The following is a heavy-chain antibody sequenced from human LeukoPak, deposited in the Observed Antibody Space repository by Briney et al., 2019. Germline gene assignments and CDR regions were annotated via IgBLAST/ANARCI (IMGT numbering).Heavy chain of an antibody. D-gene: IGHD3-3*01. CDR1: NASIISSSYY. Sequence: SETLSLTCSVSNASIISSSYYWGWIRQPPGKGLEWIGSIYYRGRTYYNPSLKIRVTISADTSKNQFSLKLSSVTAADTAVYYCARAYYDFWSGYRYYYYYGMDVWGQGTTVTVSS. V-gene: IGHV4-39*01. J-gene: IGHJ6*02. CDR3: ARAYYDFWSGYRYYYYYGMDV. CDR2: IYYRGRT.